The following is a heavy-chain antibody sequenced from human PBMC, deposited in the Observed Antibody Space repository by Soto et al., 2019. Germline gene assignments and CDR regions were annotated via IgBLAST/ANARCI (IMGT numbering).Heavy chain of an antibody. CDR2: IDPYSGNT. J-gene: IGHJ5*02. CDR3: VRDDSSSSRS. V-gene: IGHV1-46*01. CDR1: GYNFISYY. D-gene: IGHD6-6*01. Sequence: QVQLLQSGTEVKKPGASVKLSCKASGYNFISYYLHWVRQAPGQGLQWMGLIDPYSGNTNYAQEFQGRVTMTRDTSTKTVYMELSSLIAEDTARYYCVRDDSSSSRSWGQGTLVTVSS.